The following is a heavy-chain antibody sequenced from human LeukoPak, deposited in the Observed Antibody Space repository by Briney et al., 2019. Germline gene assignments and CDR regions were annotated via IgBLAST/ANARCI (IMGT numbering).Heavy chain of an antibody. CDR1: GFTFSSYA. CDR2: ISYDGSNK. J-gene: IGHJ6*02. D-gene: IGHD3-10*01. V-gene: IGHV3-30-3*01. CDR3: ARTRSTMVRGDYYYYGMDV. Sequence: GGSLRLSCAASGFTFSSYAMHWVRQAPGKGLEWVAVISYDGSNKYYADSVRGRFTISRDNSKNTLYLQMNSLRAEDTAVYYCARTRSTMVRGDYYYYGMDVWGQGTTVTVSS.